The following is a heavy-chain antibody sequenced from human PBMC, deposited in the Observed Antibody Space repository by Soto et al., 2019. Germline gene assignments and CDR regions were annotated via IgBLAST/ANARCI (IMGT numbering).Heavy chain of an antibody. D-gene: IGHD4-17*01. V-gene: IGHV4-61*01. J-gene: IGHJ4*02. CDR1: GGSSCSWWWY. Sequence: SETRSLTCTVGGGSSCSWWWYCSRIRQPPGKGLEWIGYIYYSGSTNYNPSLKSRVTISVDTSKNQFSLKLSSVTAADTAVYYCARGDYSSFDYWGQGTLVTVSS. CDR2: IYYSGST. CDR3: ARGDYSSFDY.